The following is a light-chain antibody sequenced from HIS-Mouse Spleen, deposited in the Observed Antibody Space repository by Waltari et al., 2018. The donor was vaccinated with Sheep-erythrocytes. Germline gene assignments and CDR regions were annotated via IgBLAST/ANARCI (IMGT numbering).Light chain of an antibody. CDR3: AACDDSLNGVV. Sequence: QSVLTQPPSASGTPGQRVTISCSGSSSNIGSNTVNWYQQLPGTAPKLLIYSNKRLPSGVPDRFSGSKSGTSATLAISGLQSEDEADYYCAACDDSLNGVVFGGGTKLTVL. CDR2: SNK. J-gene: IGLJ2*01. CDR1: SSNIGSNT. V-gene: IGLV1-44*01.